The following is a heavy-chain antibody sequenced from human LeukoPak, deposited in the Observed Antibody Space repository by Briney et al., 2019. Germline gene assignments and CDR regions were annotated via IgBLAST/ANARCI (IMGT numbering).Heavy chain of an antibody. CDR2: IHYTGST. CDR3: ARGGYYGSGNDFRFDP. V-gene: IGHV4-59*01. CDR1: GGSINSYY. D-gene: IGHD3-10*01. J-gene: IGHJ5*02. Sequence: KPSETLSLTCTVSGGSINSYYWSWIRQPPGKGLECIGYIHYTGSTNYNPSLKSRVTISVDTSKNQFSLKLSSVTGADTAIYYCARGGYYGSGNDFRFDPWGQGTLVTVSS.